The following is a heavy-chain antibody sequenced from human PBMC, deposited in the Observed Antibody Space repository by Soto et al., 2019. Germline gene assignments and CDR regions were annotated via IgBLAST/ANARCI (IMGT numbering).Heavy chain of an antibody. D-gene: IGHD4-17*01. V-gene: IGHV1-69*13. CDR3: ARPLFTVTTDIGYYYGMDV. Sequence: GASVKVSCKASGGTFSSCAISWVRQAPGQGLEWMGGIIPIFGTANYAQKFQGRVTITADESTSTAYMELSSLRSEDTAVYYCARPLFTVTTDIGYYYGMDVWGQGTTVTVSS. CDR2: IIPIFGTA. J-gene: IGHJ6*02. CDR1: GGTFSSCA.